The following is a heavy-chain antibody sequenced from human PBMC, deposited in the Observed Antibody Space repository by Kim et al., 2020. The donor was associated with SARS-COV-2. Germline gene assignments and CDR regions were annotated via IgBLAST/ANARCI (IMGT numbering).Heavy chain of an antibody. J-gene: IGHJ5*01. V-gene: IGHV2-5*02. CDR1: GFSLDTSGVG. CDR3: AHTPSSSGWFDY. Sequence: SGPTLVKPTQTLTLTCTFSGFSLDTSGVGVGWIRQPPGKALEWLALIYRDDDKRYSPSLKTRLTITRDTSKNQVVLKMTNIDPMDTARYYCAHTPSSSGWFDYWGQGTLVTVSS. D-gene: IGHD6-19*01. CDR2: IYRDDDK.